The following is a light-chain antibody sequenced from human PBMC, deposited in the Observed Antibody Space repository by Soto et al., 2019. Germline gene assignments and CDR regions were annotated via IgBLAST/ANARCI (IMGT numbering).Light chain of an antibody. V-gene: IGLV4-60*03. CDR2: LEGSGKF. Sequence: QSVLTQSSSASASLGSSVNLTCSLSSEYSSYIIAWHQQQPGKAPRYLMKLEGSGKFNRESRVPDRFSASSSGADRCLTISNLQSEDEADYYCETWDTNTQVFGGGTKLTVL. CDR3: ETWDTNTQV. CDR1: SEYSSYI. J-gene: IGLJ2*01.